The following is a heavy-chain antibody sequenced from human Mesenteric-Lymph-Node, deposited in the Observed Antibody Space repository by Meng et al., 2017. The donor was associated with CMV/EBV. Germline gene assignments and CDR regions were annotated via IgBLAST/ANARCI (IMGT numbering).Heavy chain of an antibody. D-gene: IGHD1-26*01. CDR2: ITTYNDNT. CDR1: GYTFTSYG. Sequence: ASVKVSCKASGYTFTSYGINWVRQAPGQGLEWMGWITTYNDNTNYAQNLQGRVTMTTDTSTSTAYMELSSLRSEDTAVYYCARSVRGSYRFDYWGQGTLVTVSS. J-gene: IGHJ4*02. CDR3: ARSVRGSYRFDY. V-gene: IGHV1-18*01.